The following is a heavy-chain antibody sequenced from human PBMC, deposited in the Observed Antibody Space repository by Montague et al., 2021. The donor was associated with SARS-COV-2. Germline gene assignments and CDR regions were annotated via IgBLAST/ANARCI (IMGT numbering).Heavy chain of an antibody. V-gene: IGHV4-61*02. D-gene: IGHD1-26*01. Sequence: TLSLTCTVSGASISTGIYYWSWIRQPAGGGLEWIGRIRTTGHTDYDSSLESRVFMSVDTSTNQFSLSLTSVTAAGTAVYFCARFGSGTLEFDLWGQGTLVTVSS. CDR1: GASISTGIYY. J-gene: IGHJ4*02. CDR3: ARFGSGTLEFDL. CDR2: IRTTGHT.